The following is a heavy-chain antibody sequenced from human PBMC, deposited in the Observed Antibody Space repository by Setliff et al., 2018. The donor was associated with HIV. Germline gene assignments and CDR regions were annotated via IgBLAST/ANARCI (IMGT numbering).Heavy chain of an antibody. J-gene: IGHJ6*03. CDR2: IVYSGRT. CDR1: GGSVTSGGYY. V-gene: IGHV4-31*03. D-gene: IGHD2-21*02. CDR3: ARDVGVTYYYYMDV. Sequence: SETLSLTCTVSGGSVTSGGYYWSWIRQHPGKGLEWIGYIVYSGRTYYNPSLKSRVTMSVDTSKNQFSLNLSSVTAADTAVYYCARDVGVTYYYYMDVWGKGTTVTVSS.